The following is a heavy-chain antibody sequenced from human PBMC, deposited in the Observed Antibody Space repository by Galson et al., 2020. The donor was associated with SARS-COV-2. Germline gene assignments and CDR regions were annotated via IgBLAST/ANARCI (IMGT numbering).Heavy chain of an antibody. V-gene: IGHV1-24*01. J-gene: IGHJ4*02. CDR3: ATVFAYCGGDCLYYFDY. D-gene: IGHD2-21*02. Sequence: GASVKVSCKVSGYTLTELSMHWVRQAPGKGLEWMGGFDPEDGETIYAQKFQGRVTMTEDTSTDTAYMELSSLRSEDTAVYYCATVFAYCGGDCLYYFDYWGQGTLVTVSS. CDR2: FDPEDGET. CDR1: GYTLTELS.